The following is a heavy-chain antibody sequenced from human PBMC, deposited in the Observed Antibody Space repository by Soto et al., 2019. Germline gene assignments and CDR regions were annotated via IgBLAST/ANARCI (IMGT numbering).Heavy chain of an antibody. Sequence: SETLSLTCAVYGGSFSSYHLSWIRQTPGKGLEWIGEINHLTTTNYNPSLKSRVIISLDTPKNQFSLKLSSVTAADTAVYYCARGSDTALAPIFWGQGILVTVSS. D-gene: IGHD5-18*01. CDR3: ARGSDTALAPIF. V-gene: IGHV4-34*01. J-gene: IGHJ4*02. CDR1: GGSFSSYH. CDR2: INHLTTT.